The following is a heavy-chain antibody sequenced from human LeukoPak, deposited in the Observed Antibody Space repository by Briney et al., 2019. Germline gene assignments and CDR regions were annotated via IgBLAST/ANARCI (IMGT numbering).Heavy chain of an antibody. J-gene: IGHJ6*02. Sequence: GGSLRLSCAASGNYWMHWVRQAPGKGLVWVSHINSDGSATIYADSVRGRFTISRDNAKNTLYLQMSGLRVEDTAVYHCASDSPYYGMDVWGQGTTVTVSS. CDR1: GNYW. CDR3: ASDSPYYGMDV. V-gene: IGHV3-74*01. CDR2: INSDGSAT.